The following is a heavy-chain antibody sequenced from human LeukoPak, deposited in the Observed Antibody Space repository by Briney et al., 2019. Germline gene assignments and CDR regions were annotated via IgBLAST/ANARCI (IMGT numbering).Heavy chain of an antibody. CDR2: ISYDGSNK. CDR3: ARGRATGIDY. D-gene: IGHD3-10*01. Sequence: GRSLRLSCAASGFTFSSYAMHWVRQAPGKGLEWVAVISYDGSNKYYADSVKGRFTISRDNSKNTLYLQMNSLRAEDTAVYYCARGRATGIDYWGQGTLVTLSS. CDR1: GFTFSSYA. J-gene: IGHJ4*02. V-gene: IGHV3-30*04.